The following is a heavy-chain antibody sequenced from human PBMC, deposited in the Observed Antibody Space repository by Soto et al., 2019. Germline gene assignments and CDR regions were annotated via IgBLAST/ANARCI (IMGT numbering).Heavy chain of an antibody. CDR3: ARYDILTGYYGSPYYYYYMDV. J-gene: IGHJ6*03. CDR1: GYTFTSYY. CDR2: INPSGGST. V-gene: IGHV1-46*03. D-gene: IGHD3-9*01. Sequence: QVQLVQSGAEVKKPGASVKVSCKASGYTFTSYYMHWVRQAPGQGLEWMGIINPSGGSTSYAQKFQGRVTMTRDTSTSTVYMELSSLRSEDTAVYYCARYDILTGYYGSPYYYYYMDVWGKGTTVTVSS.